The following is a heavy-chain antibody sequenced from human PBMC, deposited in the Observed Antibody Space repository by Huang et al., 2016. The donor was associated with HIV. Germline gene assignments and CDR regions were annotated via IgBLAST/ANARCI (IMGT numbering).Heavy chain of an antibody. CDR3: ARQGFGRSDAFDI. J-gene: IGHJ3*02. CDR1: DYSFNSYG. CDR2: SNAYNGNT. Sequence: QVQLVQSGNEVKKPGASVKVSCKASDYSFNSYGINWVRQAPGQGLEWMGWSNAYNGNTNYAQKRQGRVALTTDTSTSTAYMELRTLLSDDTAVYYCARQGFGRSDAFDIWGQGTMVTVSS. V-gene: IGHV1-18*01. D-gene: IGHD3-10*01.